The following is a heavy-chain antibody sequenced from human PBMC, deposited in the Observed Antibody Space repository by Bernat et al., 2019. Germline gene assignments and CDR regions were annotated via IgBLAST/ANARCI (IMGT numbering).Heavy chain of an antibody. CDR1: GGSISSGGYY. CDR2: IHYSGST. J-gene: IGHJ3*02. D-gene: IGHD2-15*01. CDR3: AREYCSGGSCYSGRYAFDI. V-gene: IGHV4-31*03. Sequence: QVRLQESGPGLVKPSQTLSLTCTVPGGSISSGGYYWSWIRQHPGKGLEWIGYIHYSGSTYYNPSLNSRVTISVDTSKNQFSLKVSSVTAADTAVYYCAREYCSGGSCYSGRYAFDIWGQGTMVTVSS.